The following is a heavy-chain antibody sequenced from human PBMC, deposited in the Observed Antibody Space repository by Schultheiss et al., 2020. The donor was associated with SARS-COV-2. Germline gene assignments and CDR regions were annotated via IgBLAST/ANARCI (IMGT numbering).Heavy chain of an antibody. V-gene: IGHV4-59*01. J-gene: IGHJ4*02. CDR1: GGSISSYY. Sequence: SETLSLTCTVSGGSISSYYWSWIRQPPGKGLEWIGYIYYSGSTNYNPSLKSRVTISVDTSKSQFSLKLSSVTAADTAVYYCARGDYYYGSGSYYHYWGQGTLVTVSS. CDR2: IYYSGST. CDR3: ARGDYYYGSGSYYHY. D-gene: IGHD3-10*01.